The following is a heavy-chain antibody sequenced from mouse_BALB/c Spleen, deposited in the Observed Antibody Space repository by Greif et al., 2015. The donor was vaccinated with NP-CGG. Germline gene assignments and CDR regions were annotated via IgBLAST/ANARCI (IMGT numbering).Heavy chain of an antibody. CDR1: GFTFSDYY. Sequence: EVKLVESGGGLVKPGGSLKLSCAASGFTFSDYYMYWVRQTPEKRLEWVATISDGGSYTYYPDSVKGRFTISRDNAKNNLYFQMSSLKSEDTAMYYCARDTVVTNYYAMDYWGQGTSVTVSS. V-gene: IGHV5-4*02. CDR3: ARDTVVTNYYAMDY. CDR2: ISDGGSYT. D-gene: IGHD1-1*01. J-gene: IGHJ4*01.